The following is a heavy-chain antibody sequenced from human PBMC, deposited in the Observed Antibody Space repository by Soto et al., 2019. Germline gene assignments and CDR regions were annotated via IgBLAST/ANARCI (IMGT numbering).Heavy chain of an antibody. D-gene: IGHD6-19*01. V-gene: IGHV4-39*01. CDR1: GGSISSSSYY. CDR2: IYYSGST. CDR3: ARQGRMGSSGWYPGNGDYYYGMDV. Sequence: QLQLQESGPGLVKPSETLSLTCTVSGGSISSSSYYWGWIRQPPGKGLEWIGSIYYSGSTYYNPSLKSRVTISVDTSKNQFSLKLSSVTAADTAVYYCARQGRMGSSGWYPGNGDYYYGMDVWGQGTTVTVSS. J-gene: IGHJ6*02.